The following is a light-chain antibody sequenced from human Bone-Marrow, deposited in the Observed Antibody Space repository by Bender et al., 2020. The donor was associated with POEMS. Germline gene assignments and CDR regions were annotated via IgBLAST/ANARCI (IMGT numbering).Light chain of an antibody. CDR3: QARESHTVF. Sequence: AARINCGGDDIGSKNVHWSQQKPGQAPLLVVFDEGDRPSGIPERFSGSNTGNTATLTISGTQPMDEADYFCQARESHTVFFGGGTKLTVL. J-gene: IGLJ2*01. CDR1: DIGSKN. CDR2: DEG. V-gene: IGLV3-21*02.